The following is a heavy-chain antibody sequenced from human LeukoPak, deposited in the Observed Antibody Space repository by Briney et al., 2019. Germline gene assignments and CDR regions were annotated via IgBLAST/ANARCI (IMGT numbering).Heavy chain of an antibody. CDR3: ARDGPLSSCSGGSCSLDY. V-gene: IGHV1-69*13. J-gene: IGHJ4*02. CDR1: GGTFSSYA. CDR2: IIPIFGTA. Sequence: ASVKVSCKASGGTFSSYAISWVRQAPGQGLEWMGGIIPIFGTANYAQKFQGRATVTADESTSTAYMELSSLRSEDTAVYYCARDGPLSSCSGGSCSLDYWGQGTLVTVSS. D-gene: IGHD2-15*01.